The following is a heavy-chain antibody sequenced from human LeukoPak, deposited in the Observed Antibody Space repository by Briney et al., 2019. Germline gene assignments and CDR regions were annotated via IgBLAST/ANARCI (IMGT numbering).Heavy chain of an antibody. V-gene: IGHV4-34*01. CDR1: GGSFSGYY. CDR3: ARDPGIAARRAWGY. J-gene: IGHJ4*02. Sequence: SETLSLTCAVYGGSFSGYYWSWIRQPPGKGLEWIGEINHSESTYYNPSLKSRVTISVDTSKNQFSLKLSSVTAADTAVYYCARDPGIAARRAWGYWGQGTLVTVSS. D-gene: IGHD6-6*01. CDR2: INHSEST.